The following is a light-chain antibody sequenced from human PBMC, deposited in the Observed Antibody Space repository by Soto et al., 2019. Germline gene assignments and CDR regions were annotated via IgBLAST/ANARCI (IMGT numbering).Light chain of an antibody. CDR1: NSDVGAYNY. CDR3: ASYTSSSTRV. V-gene: IGLV2-14*01. Sequence: QSALTQPASVSGSPGQSITISCTGSNSDVGAYNYVSWYQQHPGKAPKLIIYEVNNRPSGVSHRFSGSTSGNTASLTISGLQADDEADYYCASYTSSSTRVFGGGTKLTVL. CDR2: EVN. J-gene: IGLJ3*02.